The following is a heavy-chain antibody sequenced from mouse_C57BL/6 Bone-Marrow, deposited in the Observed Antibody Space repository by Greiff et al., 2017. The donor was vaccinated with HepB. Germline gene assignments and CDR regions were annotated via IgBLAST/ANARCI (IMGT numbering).Heavy chain of an antibody. D-gene: IGHD1-2*01. CDR3: AKRITTAPFDY. CDR2: ISSGSSTI. Sequence: EVHLVESGGGLVKPGGSLKLSCAASGFTFSDYGMHWVRQAPEKGLEWVAYISSGSSTIYYADTVKGRFTISRDNAKNTLFLQMTSLRSEDTAMYYCAKRITTAPFDYWGQGTTLTVSS. CDR1: GFTFSDYG. J-gene: IGHJ2*01. V-gene: IGHV5-17*01.